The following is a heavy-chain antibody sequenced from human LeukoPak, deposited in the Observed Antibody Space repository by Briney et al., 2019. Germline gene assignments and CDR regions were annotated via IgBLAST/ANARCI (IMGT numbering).Heavy chain of an antibody. Sequence: SVKVSCKASGGTFSSYAISWVRQAPGQGLEWMGRIIPIFGTANYAQKFQGRVTITTDESTSTAYMELSSLRSEDTAVYYRARGDFHDDYGDYPFDYWGQGTLVTVSS. CDR1: GGTFSSYA. J-gene: IGHJ4*02. V-gene: IGHV1-69*05. CDR3: ARGDFHDDYGDYPFDY. D-gene: IGHD4-17*01. CDR2: IIPIFGTA.